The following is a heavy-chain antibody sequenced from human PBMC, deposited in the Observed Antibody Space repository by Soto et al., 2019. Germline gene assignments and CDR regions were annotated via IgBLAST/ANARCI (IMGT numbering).Heavy chain of an antibody. D-gene: IGHD5-12*01. CDR1: GYTFTSYG. CDR3: ARGGVDIVATVAFDI. V-gene: IGHV1-18*01. CDR2: IRAYNGNT. Sequence: ASVKVSCKASGYTFTSYGISWVRQAPGQGLEWMGWIRAYNGNTHYAQKLQGRVTMTTDTSTSTGNMELSSLRSDDTAVYYCARGGVDIVATVAFDIWGQGTMVTVSS. J-gene: IGHJ3*02.